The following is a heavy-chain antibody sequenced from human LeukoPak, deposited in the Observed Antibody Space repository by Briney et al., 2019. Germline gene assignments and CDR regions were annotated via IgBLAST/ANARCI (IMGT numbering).Heavy chain of an antibody. CDR3: ARDRPVPDGFDP. CDR2: IIPIFGTA. CDR1: GGTFSSYA. V-gene: IGHV1-69*01. J-gene: IGHJ5*02. Sequence: GASVKVSCKASGGTFSSYAISWVRQAPGQGLEWMGGIIPIFGTANYAQKFQGRVTITADESTSTAYMELSSLRSEDTAVYYCARDRPVPDGFDPWGQGTLVTVSS. D-gene: IGHD4-17*01.